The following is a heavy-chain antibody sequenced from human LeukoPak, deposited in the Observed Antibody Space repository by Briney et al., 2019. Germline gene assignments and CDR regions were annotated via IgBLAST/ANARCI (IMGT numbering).Heavy chain of an antibody. CDR2: IYYNGST. Sequence: KPSETLSLTCTVSGGSISTYYWNWIRQPPGKGLEWIGYIYYNGSTNYNPSLKSRVTISVDTSKNQFSLKLSSVTAADAAVYYCARLGAPYSSSWSFFDYWGQGTLVTVSS. J-gene: IGHJ4*02. CDR3: ARLGAPYSSSWSFFDY. D-gene: IGHD6-13*01. CDR1: GGSISTYY. V-gene: IGHV4-59*08.